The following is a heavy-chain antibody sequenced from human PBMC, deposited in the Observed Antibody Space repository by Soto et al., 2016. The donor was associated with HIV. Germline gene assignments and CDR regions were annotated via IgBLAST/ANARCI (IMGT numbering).Heavy chain of an antibody. CDR2: IKQDGTEK. CDR1: GFTFSGYW. CDR3: ARGLSYSASYWALAY. J-gene: IGHJ4*02. Sequence: EVQLVESGGGLVQPGGSLRLSCAASGFTFSGYWMTWVRQAPGKGLEWVANIKQDGTEKYYVDSVKGRFTISRDNAKNSLYLQMNSLRAEDTAVYYCARGLSYSASYWALAYWGQGTLVTVSS. V-gene: IGHV3-7*04. D-gene: IGHD1-26*01.